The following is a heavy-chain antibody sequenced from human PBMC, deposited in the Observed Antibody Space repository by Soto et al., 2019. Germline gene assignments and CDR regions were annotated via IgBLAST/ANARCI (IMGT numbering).Heavy chain of an antibody. V-gene: IGHV1-69*10. Sequence: ASVKVSCKASGGTFSSYAISWVRQAPGQGLEWMGGIIPILGIANYAQKFQGRVTITADKSTSTAYMELSSLRSEDTAVYYCARDENSIAARPDDYYYYGMDVWGQGTTVTVS. J-gene: IGHJ6*02. CDR3: ARDENSIAARPDDYYYYGMDV. CDR1: GGTFSSYA. CDR2: IIPILGIA. D-gene: IGHD6-6*01.